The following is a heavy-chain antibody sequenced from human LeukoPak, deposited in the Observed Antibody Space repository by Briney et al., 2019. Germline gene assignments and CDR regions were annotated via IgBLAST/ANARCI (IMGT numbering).Heavy chain of an antibody. Sequence: GGSLRLSYAASGFTVSSNYMSWVRQAPGKGLEWVSVIYSGGSTYYADTVKGRFTISRDNSKNTLYLQMNILRAEDTAVYYCARGEGYSYAPEYFDYWGQGTLVTVSA. D-gene: IGHD5-18*01. J-gene: IGHJ4*02. CDR1: GFTVSSNY. CDR3: ARGEGYSYAPEYFDY. V-gene: IGHV3-53*01. CDR2: IYSGGST.